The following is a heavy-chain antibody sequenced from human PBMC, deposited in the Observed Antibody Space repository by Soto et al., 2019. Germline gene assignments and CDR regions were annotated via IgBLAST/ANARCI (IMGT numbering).Heavy chain of an antibody. V-gene: IGHV3-33*01. CDR2: IWYDGSNK. CDR1: GFTFSSYG. CDR3: ARYSSRWYAFDY. J-gene: IGHJ4*02. D-gene: IGHD6-13*01. Sequence: QVQLVDSGGGVVQPGRSLRLSCAASGFTFSSYGMHWVRQAPGKGLEWVAVIWYDGSNKYYGDSVKGRFTISRDNSKNTLYLQMNRLRAEDTAVYYCARYSSRWYAFDYWGQGTLVTVSS.